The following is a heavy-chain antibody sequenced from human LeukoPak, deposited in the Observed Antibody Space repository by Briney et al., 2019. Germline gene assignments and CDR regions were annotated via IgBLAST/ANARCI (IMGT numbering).Heavy chain of an antibody. CDR3: ARDMYYYDSTDY. J-gene: IGHJ4*02. V-gene: IGHV3-23*01. CDR2: ISGRGDRT. Sequence: GGSLRLSCIVSGVSFNNYAMSWVRLGPGKGLEWVSVISGRGDRTSYADSVRGRFTISRDNAKNSLYLQMNSLRAEDTAVYYCARDMYYYDSTDYWGQGTLVTVSS. CDR1: GVSFNNYA. D-gene: IGHD3-22*01.